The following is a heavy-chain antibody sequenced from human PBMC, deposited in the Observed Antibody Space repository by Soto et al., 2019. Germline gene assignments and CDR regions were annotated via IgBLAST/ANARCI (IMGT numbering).Heavy chain of an antibody. CDR3: ARGKAYYDSSGYYLTFFFDY. J-gene: IGHJ4*02. V-gene: IGHV4-31*03. D-gene: IGHD3-22*01. Sequence: LSLTCTVSGGSISSGGYYWSWIRQHPGKGLEWIGYIYYSGSTYYNPSLKGRVTISVDTSKNQFSLKLSSVTAADTAVYYCARGKAYYDSSGYYLTFFFDYWGQGTLVTVSS. CDR1: GGSISSGGYY. CDR2: IYYSGST.